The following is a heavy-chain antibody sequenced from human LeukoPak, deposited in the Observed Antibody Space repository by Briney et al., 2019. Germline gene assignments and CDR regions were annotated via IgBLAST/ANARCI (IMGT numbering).Heavy chain of an antibody. Sequence: GVSLRLSCAASGFTFSDYYMSWIRQAPGKGLEWVSYISSSGSSIDYADSVKGRFTISRDNAKNSLYLQMNSLRAEDTAVYYCARDGWRVIPPFFDYWGQGTLVTVSS. V-gene: IGHV3-11*01. CDR3: ARDGWRVIPPFFDY. CDR2: ISSSGSSI. D-gene: IGHD2-21*01. J-gene: IGHJ4*02. CDR1: GFTFSDYY.